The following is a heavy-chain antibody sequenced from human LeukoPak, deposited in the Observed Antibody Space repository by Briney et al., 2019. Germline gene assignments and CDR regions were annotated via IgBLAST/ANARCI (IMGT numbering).Heavy chain of an antibody. CDR2: IYYSGST. CDR3: ARRSSGIAARRDFDY. J-gene: IGHJ4*02. CDR1: GGSISSSSYY. Sequence: SETLSLTCTVSGGSISSSSYYRGWIRQPSGKRLEWIGSIYYSGSTYYNPSLKSRVTVSVDTSKNQFSLKLSSVTAADTAVYYCARRSSGIAARRDFDYWGQGTLVTVSS. V-gene: IGHV4-39*01. D-gene: IGHD6-6*01.